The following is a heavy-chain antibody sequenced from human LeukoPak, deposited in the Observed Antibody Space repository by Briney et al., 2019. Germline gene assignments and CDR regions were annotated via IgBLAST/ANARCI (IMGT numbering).Heavy chain of an antibody. V-gene: IGHV4-38-2*02. CDR2: IYHSGST. CDR3: ARDESGYNYFDY. CDR1: DYSISSTYY. J-gene: IGHJ4*02. D-gene: IGHD5-12*01. Sequence: SETLSLTCNVSDYSISSTYYWGWIRQPPGKGPEWIGSIYHSGSTYSNPSLKSRVTISLDTSKNQFSLKLSSVTAADTAVYYCARDESGYNYFDYWGQGTLVTVSS.